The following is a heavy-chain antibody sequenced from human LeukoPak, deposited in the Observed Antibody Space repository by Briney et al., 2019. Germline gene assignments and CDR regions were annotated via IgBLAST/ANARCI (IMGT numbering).Heavy chain of an antibody. CDR1: GGTFSSYA. D-gene: IGHD6-13*01. V-gene: IGHV1-69*04. CDR3: ARDLGAGIAAAGTPDY. Sequence: AVKVSCKASGGTFSSYAISWVRQAPGEGLEWMGRIIPILGIANYAQKFQGRVTITADKSTSTAYMELSSLRSEDTAVYYCARDLGAGIAAAGTPDYWGQGTLVTVSS. J-gene: IGHJ4*02. CDR2: IIPILGIA.